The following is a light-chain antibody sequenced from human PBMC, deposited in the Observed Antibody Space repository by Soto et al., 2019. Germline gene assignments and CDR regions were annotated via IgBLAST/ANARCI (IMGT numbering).Light chain of an antibody. CDR3: QQYGSSHTWT. J-gene: IGKJ1*01. Sequence: IALTQSQATLYLSAGERATLSWRASQSVSSSYLAWYQQKPGQAPRLRIYGASSRATGIPDRFSGSESGTDFTLTISRLETADFAVYYGQQYGSSHTWTFGQGTKVDIK. V-gene: IGKV3-20*01. CDR1: QSVSSSY. CDR2: GAS.